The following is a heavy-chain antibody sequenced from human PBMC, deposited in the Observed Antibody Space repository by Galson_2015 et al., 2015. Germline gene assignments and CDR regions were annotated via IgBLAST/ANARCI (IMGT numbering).Heavy chain of an antibody. Sequence: SLRLSCAASGFTFSGSAMHWVRQASGKGLEWVGRIRSKANSYATAYAASVKGRFTISRDDSKNTAYLQMNSLKTEDTAVYYCTRPTFYYYGMDVWGQGTTVTVSS. J-gene: IGHJ6*02. CDR1: GFTFSGSA. D-gene: IGHD2-15*01. CDR3: TRPTFYYYGMDV. V-gene: IGHV3-73*01. CDR2: IRSKANSYAT.